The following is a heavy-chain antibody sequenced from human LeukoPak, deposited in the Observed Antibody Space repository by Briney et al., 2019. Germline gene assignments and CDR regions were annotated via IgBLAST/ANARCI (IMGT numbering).Heavy chain of an antibody. CDR1: GFTFSSYG. D-gene: IGHD6-13*01. CDR3: AKGSSSSWYVFDY. V-gene: IGHV3-30*18. J-gene: IGHJ4*02. CDR2: ISYDGSNK. Sequence: GGSLRLSCAASGFTFSSYGMRWVRQAPGKGLEWVAVISYDGSNKYYADSVKGRFTISRDNSKNTLYLQMNSLRAEDTAVYYCAKGSSSSWYVFDYWGQGTLVTVSS.